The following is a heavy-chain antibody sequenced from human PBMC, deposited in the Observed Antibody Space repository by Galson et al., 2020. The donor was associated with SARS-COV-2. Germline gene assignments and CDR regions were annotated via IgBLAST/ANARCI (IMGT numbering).Heavy chain of an antibody. CDR3: ARASMVRGPKGVGV. J-gene: IGHJ6*02. CDR2: IYYSGST. CDR1: GGSISRGGYY. D-gene: IGHD3-10*01. Sequence: ASETLSLTCTVSGGSISRGGYYWSWIRQHPGKGLEWIGYIYYSGSTYYNPSLKSRVTISVDTSKNQFSLKLSSVTAADTAVYYCARASMVRGPKGVGVWGQGTTVTVSS. V-gene: IGHV4-31*03.